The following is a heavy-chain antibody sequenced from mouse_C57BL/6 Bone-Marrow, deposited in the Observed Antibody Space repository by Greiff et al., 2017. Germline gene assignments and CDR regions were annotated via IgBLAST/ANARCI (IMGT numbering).Heavy chain of an antibody. V-gene: IGHV1-81*01. CDR2: IYPRSGNT. J-gene: IGHJ1*03. D-gene: IGHD1-1*01. CDR1: GYTFTSYG. CDR3: ARYGTRYFDV. Sequence: VQLQQSGAELARPGASVKLSCKASGYTFTSYGISWVKQRTGQGLEWIGEIYPRSGNTYYNEKFKGKATLTADKSSSTAYMALRSLTSEDAAVYFCARYGTRYFDVWGTGTTVTVSS.